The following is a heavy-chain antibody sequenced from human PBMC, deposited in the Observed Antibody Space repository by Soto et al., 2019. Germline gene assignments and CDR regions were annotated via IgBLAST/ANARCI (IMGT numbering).Heavy chain of an antibody. CDR2: IYYSGST. Sequence: SETLSLTCTVSGGSVSSGIYYWIWIRQPPGKGLEWIGYIYYSGSTNYNPSLKSRVTISVDTSKNQFSLKLSSVTAADTAVYYCARLNPTYYYFDYWGQGTLVTVSS. D-gene: IGHD2-8*01. J-gene: IGHJ4*02. CDR3: ARLNPTYYYFDY. CDR1: GGSVSSGIYY. V-gene: IGHV4-61*01.